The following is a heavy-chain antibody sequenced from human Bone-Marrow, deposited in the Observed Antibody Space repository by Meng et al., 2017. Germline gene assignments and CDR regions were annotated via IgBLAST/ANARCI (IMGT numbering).Heavy chain of an antibody. CDR3: TWDDKAVSDY. Sequence: EVLLVGSGGDLVKPGGSLRLSCAASGFYCSNAWMRWVRQAPGKGLEWVGRIKSNTDGGTAEYAAPVTGRFTISRDDSKSTLYLQMSGLRIDDTGVYYCTWDDKAVSDYWGQGTLVTVSS. V-gene: IGHV3-15*01. J-gene: IGHJ4*02. CDR2: IKSNTDGGTA. CDR1: GFYCSNAW. D-gene: IGHD3-9*01.